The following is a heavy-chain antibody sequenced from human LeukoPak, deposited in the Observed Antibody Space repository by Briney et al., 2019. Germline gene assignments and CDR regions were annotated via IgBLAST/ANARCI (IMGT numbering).Heavy chain of an antibody. D-gene: IGHD3-22*01. CDR2: ISSSSSYI. CDR3: ARAGDSSGYYFANWFDP. CDR1: GFTFSSYS. Sequence: PGGSLRLSCAASGFTFSSYSMNRVRQAPGKGLEWVSSISSSSSYIYYADSVKGRFTISRDNAKNSLYLQMNSLRAEDTAVYYRARAGDSSGYYFANWFDPWGQGTLVTVSS. V-gene: IGHV3-21*01. J-gene: IGHJ5*02.